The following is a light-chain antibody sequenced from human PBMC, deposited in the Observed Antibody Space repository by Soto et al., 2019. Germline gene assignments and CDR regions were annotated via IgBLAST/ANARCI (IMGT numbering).Light chain of an antibody. CDR3: QQYNSMLS. CDR2: GAS. Sequence: EIVMTQSPATLSVSPGERATLSCRASQSVSSNLAWYQQKPGQAPRLLIYGASTRATGIPARFSGSGSGTEFTLSISSLQSEDFAVYYCQQYNSMLSFGGGTEIELK. J-gene: IGKJ4*01. CDR1: QSVSSN. V-gene: IGKV3-15*01.